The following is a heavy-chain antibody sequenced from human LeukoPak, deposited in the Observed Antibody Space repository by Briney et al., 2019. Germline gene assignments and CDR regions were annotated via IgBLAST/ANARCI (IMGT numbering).Heavy chain of an antibody. CDR1: GFPVSSYG. CDR2: ISGGGATT. CDR3: AKTFGWPFYFDY. J-gene: IGHJ4*02. Sequence: QPGGSLRPSCAASGFPVSSYGMGWVRQAPGKGLEWVSGISGGGATTHYADSVKGRFTISRDNSKNTLHLDMSSLRAEDTAEYYCAKTFGWPFYFDYWGQGTLVTVSS. V-gene: IGHV3-23*01. D-gene: IGHD2/OR15-2a*01.